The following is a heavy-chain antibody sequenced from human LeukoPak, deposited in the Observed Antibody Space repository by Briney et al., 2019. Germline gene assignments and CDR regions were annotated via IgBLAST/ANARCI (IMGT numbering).Heavy chain of an antibody. CDR3: ASSGRMTTVTTAFHY. CDR1: GGSFSGYY. CDR2: INHSGST. J-gene: IGHJ4*02. Sequence: PSETLSLTCAVYGGSFSGYYWSWIRQPPGKGLEWIGEINHSGSTNYNPSLKSRVTISVDTSKNQFSLKLSSVTAADTAVYYCASSGRMTTVTTAFHYRGQGTLVTVSS. V-gene: IGHV4-34*01. D-gene: IGHD4-17*01.